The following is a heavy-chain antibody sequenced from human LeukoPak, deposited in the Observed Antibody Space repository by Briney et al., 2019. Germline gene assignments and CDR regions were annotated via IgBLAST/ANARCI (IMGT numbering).Heavy chain of an antibody. CDR2: VNNDGTST. Sequence: PGGSLRLSCAASGFTFNTYWMHWVRQAPGKGLMWVSRVNNDGTSTNYADSVKGRFTISRDNAKNTLYLQMNSLRVEDTAVYYCARRAGAYSHPYDYWGQGTLVTVSS. D-gene: IGHD4/OR15-4a*01. CDR3: ARRAGAYSHPYDY. J-gene: IGHJ4*02. CDR1: GFTFNTYW. V-gene: IGHV3-74*01.